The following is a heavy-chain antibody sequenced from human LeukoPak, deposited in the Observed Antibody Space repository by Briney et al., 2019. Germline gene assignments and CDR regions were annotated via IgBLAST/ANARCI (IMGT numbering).Heavy chain of an antibody. J-gene: IGHJ3*02. CDR3: ARDSLELRGKGENAFDI. V-gene: IGHV1-46*01. CDR2: INPSGGST. CDR1: GYTFTSYY. D-gene: IGHD1-7*01. Sequence: ASVKVSCKASGYTFTSYYMHWVRQAPGQGLEWMGIINPSGGSTSYAQKFQGRVTMTRNTSTSTVYMELSSLRPEDTAVYYCARDSLELRGKGENAFDIWGQGTMVTVSS.